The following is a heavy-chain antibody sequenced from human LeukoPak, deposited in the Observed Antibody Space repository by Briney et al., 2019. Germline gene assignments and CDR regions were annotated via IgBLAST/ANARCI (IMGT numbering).Heavy chain of an antibody. CDR1: GYTFTNYH. V-gene: IGHV1-8*03. CDR2: INPNTDDR. D-gene: IGHD6-25*01. J-gene: IGHJ4*02. Sequence: ASVKVSCKASGYTFTNYHINWVRQATGQGLEWMGWINPNTDDRGYAQRFQGRVTITRDTSRTTAYMELRSLTSEDTAVYFCARTTSFTASGYDYRGQGTLVTVSS. CDR3: ARTTSFTASGYDY.